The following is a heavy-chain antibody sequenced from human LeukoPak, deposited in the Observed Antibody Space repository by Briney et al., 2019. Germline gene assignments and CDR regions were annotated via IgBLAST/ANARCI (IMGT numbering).Heavy chain of an antibody. CDR2: INPNSGGT. Sequence: GASVKVSCKASGYSFTGYYMHWVRQGPGQGLEWMGWINPNSGGTNYAQKFQGRVTMTRDTSITTAYMELSRLRSDDTAVYYCARDNSVGDIAWWFDPWGQGTLVTVSS. D-gene: IGHD3-16*02. J-gene: IGHJ5*02. CDR1: GYSFTGYY. V-gene: IGHV1-2*02. CDR3: ARDNSVGDIAWWFDP.